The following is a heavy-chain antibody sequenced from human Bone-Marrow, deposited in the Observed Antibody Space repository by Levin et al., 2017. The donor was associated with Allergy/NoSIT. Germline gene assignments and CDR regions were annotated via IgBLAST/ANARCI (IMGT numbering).Heavy chain of an antibody. CDR3: ARETKTTTVTTMRGWYDP. CDR2: TYYRSKWYD. Sequence: SETLSLTCAISGDSVSSSSSAWNWIRQSPSRGLEWLGRTYYRSKWYDDYAVSVKSRIIINADTSKNQFSLQLSSVTPEDTAVYYCARETKTTTVTTMRGWYDPWGQGTLVTVSS. J-gene: IGHJ5*02. D-gene: IGHD4-17*01. V-gene: IGHV6-1*01. CDR1: GDSVSSSSSA.